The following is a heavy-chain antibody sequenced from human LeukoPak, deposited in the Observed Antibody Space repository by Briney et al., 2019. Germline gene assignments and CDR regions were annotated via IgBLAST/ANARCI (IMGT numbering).Heavy chain of an antibody. CDR1: GFTFSSYA. Sequence: PGGSLRLSCSASGFTFSSYAMHWVRQAPGKGLEYVSAISSNGGSTYYADSVKGRFTISRDNSKNTLYLQMSSLRAEDTAVYHCVKEGGRGYSYGYSFDYWGQGTLVTVSS. J-gene: IGHJ4*02. CDR3: VKEGGRGYSYGYSFDY. V-gene: IGHV3-64D*06. D-gene: IGHD5-18*01. CDR2: ISSNGGST.